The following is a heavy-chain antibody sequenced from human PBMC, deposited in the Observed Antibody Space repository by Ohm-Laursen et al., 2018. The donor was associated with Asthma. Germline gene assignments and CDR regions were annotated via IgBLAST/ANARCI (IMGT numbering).Heavy chain of an antibody. D-gene: IGHD1-20*01. CDR1: GYTFSRYS. CDR3: AREGGITGTTGAFDI. J-gene: IGHJ3*02. CDR2: ISTASSFI. V-gene: IGHV3-21*01. Sequence: GSLRLSCAASGYTFSRYSIHWVRQIPGKGLEWVASISTASSFIYYADSVRGRFTTSRDNARNSVYLQMNSLRAEDTAVYYCAREGGITGTTGAFDIWGQGTTVTVSS.